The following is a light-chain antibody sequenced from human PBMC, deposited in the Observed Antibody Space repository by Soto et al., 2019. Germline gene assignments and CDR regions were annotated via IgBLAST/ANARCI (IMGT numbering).Light chain of an antibody. V-gene: IGLV2-18*02. J-gene: IGLJ3*02. Sequence: QSALTQPPSVSGSPGQSVTISCTGTSSDVGSYNRVSWYQQPPGTAPKLMIYDVTNRPSGVPDRFSGSKSGNTASLTISGLQAEDEADYYCSSSTASSSVVFGGGTKVTVL. CDR2: DVT. CDR1: SSDVGSYNR. CDR3: SSSTASSSVV.